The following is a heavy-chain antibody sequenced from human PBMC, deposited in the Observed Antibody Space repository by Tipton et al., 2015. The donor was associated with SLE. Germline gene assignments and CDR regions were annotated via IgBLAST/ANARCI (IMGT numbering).Heavy chain of an antibody. CDR2: VNDSGRA. Sequence: TLSLTCAVYGGSFSGHYWNWIRQSPGKGLEWIGEVNDSGRADYNPSLKSRVSMSIDTSKNQFSLKLRSVTAADSAVYYCARAEFSSNWYMYWHFDLWGRGTLVTVSS. J-gene: IGHJ2*01. V-gene: IGHV4-34*01. D-gene: IGHD6-13*01. CDR1: GGSFSGHY. CDR3: ARAEFSSNWYMYWHFDL.